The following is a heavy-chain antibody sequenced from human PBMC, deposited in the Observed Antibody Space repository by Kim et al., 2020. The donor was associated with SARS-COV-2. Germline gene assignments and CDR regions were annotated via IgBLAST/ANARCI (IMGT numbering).Heavy chain of an antibody. CDR2: IYYSGST. CDR3: ARGVTYYYGSGSYYRSPYWFDP. J-gene: IGHJ5*02. V-gene: IGHV4-31*03. CDR1: GGSISSGGYY. D-gene: IGHD3-10*01. Sequence: SETLSRTCTVSGGSISSGGYYWSWIRQHPGKGLEWIGYIYYSGSTYYNPSLKSRVTISVDTSKNQFSLKLSSVTAADTAMYYCARGVTYYYGSGSYYRSPYWFDPWGQGTLVTVSS.